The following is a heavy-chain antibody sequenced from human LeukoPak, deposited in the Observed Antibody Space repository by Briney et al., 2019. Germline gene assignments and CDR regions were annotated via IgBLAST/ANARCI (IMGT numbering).Heavy chain of an antibody. CDR1: GGTFSSYA. Sequence: ASVKVSCKASGGTFSSYAISWVRQAPGQGLEWMGGIIPIFGTANYAQKFQGRVTITADESTSTAYMELSSLRSEDTAVYYCARSPDYGGNSWFDPWGQGTLVTVSS. CDR3: ARSPDYGGNSWFDP. D-gene: IGHD4-23*01. J-gene: IGHJ5*02. V-gene: IGHV1-69*13. CDR2: IIPIFGTA.